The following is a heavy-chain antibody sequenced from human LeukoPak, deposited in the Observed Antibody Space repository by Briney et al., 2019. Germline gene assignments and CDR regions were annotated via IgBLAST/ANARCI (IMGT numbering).Heavy chain of an antibody. D-gene: IGHD6-13*01. CDR1: GFTFSSYW. V-gene: IGHV3-74*01. CDR3: ARRAAALDAFDI. Sequence: GGSLRLSCAASGFTFSSYWMHWVRQAPGKGLVWVSRIKSDGGSTTYADSVKGRFTISRDKAKNTLYLQMNSLRAEDTAVYYCARRAAALDAFDIWGQGTMVTVSS. CDR2: IKSDGGST. J-gene: IGHJ3*02.